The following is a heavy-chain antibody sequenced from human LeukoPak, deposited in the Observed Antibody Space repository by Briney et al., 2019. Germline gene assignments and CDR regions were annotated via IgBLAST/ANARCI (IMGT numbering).Heavy chain of an antibody. D-gene: IGHD6-19*01. CDR2: IKQDGSEK. Sequence: PGGSLRLSCAASGFTFSNYWMSWVRRAPAKGLEWVANIKQDGSEKFYVDSVKGRLTISRDNAKNSLYLQMNSLRVEDTAVYYCARVQGSSGPGIFEYWGQGTLVTVSS. J-gene: IGHJ4*02. CDR3: ARVQGSSGPGIFEY. CDR1: GFTFSNYW. V-gene: IGHV3-7*01.